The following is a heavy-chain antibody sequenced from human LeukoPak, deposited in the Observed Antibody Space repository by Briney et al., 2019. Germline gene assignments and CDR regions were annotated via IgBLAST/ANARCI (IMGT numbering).Heavy chain of an antibody. CDR3: ARVRSGYVDFDY. D-gene: IGHD5-12*01. Sequence: PGGSLRLSCAASGFTFSSYSMHWVRQAPGRGLEWVSYSSGGAGTTYYADSVKGRFTISRDNAKNSLYLQMNGLRDEDTAVYYCARVRSGYVDFDYWGQGTLVTVSS. V-gene: IGHV3-48*02. CDR2: SSGGAGTT. J-gene: IGHJ4*02. CDR1: GFTFSSYS.